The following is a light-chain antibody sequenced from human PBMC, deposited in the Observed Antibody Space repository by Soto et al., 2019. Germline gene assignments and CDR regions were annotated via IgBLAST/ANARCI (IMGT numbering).Light chain of an antibody. V-gene: IGKV1-12*01. CDR3: QQANSFPRT. Sequence: DIKMTQSPSSVSASVGDTVTISCRASQGISIWLAWYQQKPGKAPKLLIYAASYLQNGVPSRFSGRGSGTDFTLTISSLQPEDFVTYYCQQANSFPRTFGQGTKLEIK. CDR2: AAS. CDR1: QGISIW. J-gene: IGKJ2*02.